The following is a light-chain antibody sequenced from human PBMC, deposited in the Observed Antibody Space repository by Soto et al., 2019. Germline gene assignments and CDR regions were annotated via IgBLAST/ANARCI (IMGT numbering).Light chain of an antibody. CDR1: SNDVGHSSF. J-gene: IGLJ1*01. Sequence: QSALTQPPSASGSPGQSVTISCTGNSNDVGHSSFISWYQQHPGKGLKLIIYEVSKRPSGVPDRFSGSKSGNTASLSVSGLQDEDEADYFCNAQADNGKHVFGTGTKVTVL. V-gene: IGLV2-8*01. CDR3: NAQADNGKHV. CDR2: EVS.